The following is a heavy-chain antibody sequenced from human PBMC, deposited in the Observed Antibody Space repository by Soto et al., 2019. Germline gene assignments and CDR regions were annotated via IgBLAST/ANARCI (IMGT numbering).Heavy chain of an antibody. CDR2: IYYSGST. J-gene: IGHJ4*02. CDR1: CGSIISTSYY. Sequence: PSETLSLTCTFSCGSIISTSYYWGWIRQTPGKGLEWIASIYYSGSTYYNPSLKSRVSISVDTSKNQFSLKLASVTAADTAVYYCARDPPSSGATHNSFDYWGQGTLVTVSS. V-gene: IGHV4-39*02. D-gene: IGHD2-15*01. CDR3: ARDPPSSGATHNSFDY.